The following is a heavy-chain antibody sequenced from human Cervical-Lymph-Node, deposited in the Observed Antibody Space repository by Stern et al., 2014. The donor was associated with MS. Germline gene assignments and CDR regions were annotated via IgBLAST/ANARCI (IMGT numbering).Heavy chain of an antibody. V-gene: IGHV3-30*18. J-gene: IGHJ4*02. CDR3: AKDRIQLWLWDY. CDR2: ISYDGSNE. CDR1: GFTFSSYG. D-gene: IGHD5-18*01. Sequence: VQLVESGGDVVQPGRSLKLSCAASGFTFSSYGMHWVRQAPGKGLVWGAVISYDGSNEYYADSVKGRFTISRDNSKNTLYLQMNSLRPEDTAVYYCAKDRIQLWLWDYWGQGTLVTVSS.